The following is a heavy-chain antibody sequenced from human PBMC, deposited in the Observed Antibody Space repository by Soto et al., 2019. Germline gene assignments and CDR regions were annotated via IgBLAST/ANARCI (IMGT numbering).Heavy chain of an antibody. V-gene: IGHV4-31*03. Sequence: QVQLQESGPGLVKPSQTLSLTCTVSGGSISSGGYYWSRIRQHPGKGLEWIGYIYYSGSTYYNPSLKSRVTISVDTSKNQSSLKLSSVTAADTAVYYCARDQGYCSSTSYYGYYGMDVWGQGTTVTVSS. D-gene: IGHD2-2*01. CDR3: ARDQGYCSSTSYYGYYGMDV. J-gene: IGHJ6*02. CDR2: IYYSGST. CDR1: GGSISSGGYY.